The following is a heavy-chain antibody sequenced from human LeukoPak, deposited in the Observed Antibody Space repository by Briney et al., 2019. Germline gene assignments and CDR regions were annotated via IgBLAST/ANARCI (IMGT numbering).Heavy chain of an antibody. V-gene: IGHV3-23*01. J-gene: IGHJ4*02. Sequence: GGSLRLSCAASGFTFSSYAMSWVRQAPGKGLEWVSAISGSGGSTYYAGSVKGRFTISRDNSKNTLYLQMNSLRAEDTAVYYCAKARLGSRVQLWSFFDYWGQGTLVTVSP. CDR2: ISGSGGST. CDR1: GFTFSSYA. CDR3: AKARLGSRVQLWSFFDY. D-gene: IGHD5-18*01.